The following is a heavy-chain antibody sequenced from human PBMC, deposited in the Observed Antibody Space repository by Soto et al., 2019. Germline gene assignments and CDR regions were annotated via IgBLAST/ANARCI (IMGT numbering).Heavy chain of an antibody. V-gene: IGHV4-59*01. CDR1: GGSISSYY. D-gene: IGHD3-16*01. J-gene: IGHJ4*02. Sequence: SETLSLTCTVSGGSISSYYWIWIRQPPGKGLEWIGYIYYSGSTNYNPSLKSRVTISVDTSKNQFSLKLSSVTAADTAVYYCVTFSPPTSSFDYWGQGTLVTVSS. CDR2: IYYSGST. CDR3: VTFSPPTSSFDY.